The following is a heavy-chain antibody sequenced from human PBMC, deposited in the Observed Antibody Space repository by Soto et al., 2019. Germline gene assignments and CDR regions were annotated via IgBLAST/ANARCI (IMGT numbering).Heavy chain of an antibody. D-gene: IGHD3-16*02. V-gene: IGHV3-23*01. Sequence: EVPLLESGGGLVQPGGSLTLSCATSGFTFSSYAMVWVRQAAEKGLEWVASISNNGDTAYYADSVKGRFTISRGNSKNTLYLQMNGLRADDTALYFCAKSRVFIGAIVTLLDSWGQGTQVTVSS. CDR1: GFTFSSYA. J-gene: IGHJ4*02. CDR2: ISNNGDTA. CDR3: AKSRVFIGAIVTLLDS.